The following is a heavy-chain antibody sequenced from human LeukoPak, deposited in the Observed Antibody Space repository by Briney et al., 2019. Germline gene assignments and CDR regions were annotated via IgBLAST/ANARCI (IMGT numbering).Heavy chain of an antibody. J-gene: IGHJ4*02. D-gene: IGHD3-10*01. CDR3: ARAAHKVVRIDY. CDR2: IYYSGST. Sequence: SETLSLTCTVSGGSISSYYWSWIRQPPGKGLEWIGYIYYSGSTNYNPSLKSRVTISVGTSKNQFSLKLSSVTAADTAVYYCARAAHKVVRIDYWGQGTLVTVSS. CDR1: GGSISSYY. V-gene: IGHV4-59*01.